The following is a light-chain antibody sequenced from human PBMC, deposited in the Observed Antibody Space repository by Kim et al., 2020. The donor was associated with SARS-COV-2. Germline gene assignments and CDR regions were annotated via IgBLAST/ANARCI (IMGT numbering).Light chain of an antibody. Sequence: SVSPGQTASITCSGDKLGDKYACWYQQKPGQSPVLVLDQDSKRPSGIPERFSCSNSGNTATLTISGTQAMDEADYYCQAWDSSTVVFGGGTQLTVL. V-gene: IGLV3-1*01. J-gene: IGLJ2*01. CDR3: QAWDSSTVV. CDR1: KLGDKY. CDR2: QDS.